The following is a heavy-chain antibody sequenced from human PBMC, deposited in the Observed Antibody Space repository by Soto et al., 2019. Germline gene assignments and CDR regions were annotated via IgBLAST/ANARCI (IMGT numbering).Heavy chain of an antibody. Sequence: SETLSLTCTVSGGSMRNYFWTWIRQPPGKGLEWIGYIHYSGTTSFFPSYNPSLRSRVTISEDTSKNQFSLKLLFVTTADTAVYFCAAGEASSRNLAPYYLDFWGQGTLVTAPQ. J-gene: IGHJ4*02. CDR3: AAGEASSRNLAPYYLDF. D-gene: IGHD6-13*01. CDR2: IHYSGTT. CDR1: GGSMRNYF. V-gene: IGHV4-59*01.